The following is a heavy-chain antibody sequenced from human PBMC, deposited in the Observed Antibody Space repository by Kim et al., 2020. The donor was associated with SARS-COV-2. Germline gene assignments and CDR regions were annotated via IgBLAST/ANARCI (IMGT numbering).Heavy chain of an antibody. CDR3: TRSYLAATGTNFDY. J-gene: IGHJ4*02. D-gene: IGHD6-13*01. V-gene: IGHV3-49*02. Sequence: EYAASVKGRFTISRDDSKSIAYLQMNSLKTVDTVVYYCTRSYLAATGTNFDYWGQGTLVTVSS.